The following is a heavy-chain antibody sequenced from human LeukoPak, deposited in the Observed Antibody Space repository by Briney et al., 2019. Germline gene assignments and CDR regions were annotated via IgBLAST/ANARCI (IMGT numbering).Heavy chain of an antibody. J-gene: IGHJ2*01. V-gene: IGHV3-66*01. CDR1: ELTVSSNY. Sequence: GGSLRLSCAASELTVSSNYMSWVRQAPGKGLEWVSIIYISGGTYYADSVKDRFTISRDNSKNTMYLQMNSLRAEDTAVYYCARSSGQWWYFDLWGRGTLVTVSS. CDR2: IYISGGT. CDR3: ARSSGQWWYFDL. D-gene: IGHD3-22*01.